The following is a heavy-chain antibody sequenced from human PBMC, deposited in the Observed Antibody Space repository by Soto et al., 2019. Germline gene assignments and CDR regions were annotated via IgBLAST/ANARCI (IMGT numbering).Heavy chain of an antibody. Sequence: EVKLVESGGGLVQPGGSLRLSCAASGFTVSSNYMSWVRQSPGKGLEWVSVMHSGGSTYYADSVKGRFTISRDNSKNTLYLQMSSLRAEDTAVYYCARIDYGNDYWGQGTLVTVS. CDR3: ARIDYGNDY. J-gene: IGHJ4*02. CDR1: GFTVSSNY. V-gene: IGHV3-66*01. D-gene: IGHD4-17*01. CDR2: MHSGGST.